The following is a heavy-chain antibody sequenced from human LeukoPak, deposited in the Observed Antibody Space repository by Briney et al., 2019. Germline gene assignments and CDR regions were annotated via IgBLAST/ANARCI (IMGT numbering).Heavy chain of an antibody. Sequence: SETLSLTCTVSGGSISNYYWSWIRQPPGKGLEWIGDINYSGSTNYNPSLKSRVTISIDTSKNQFSLKLSSVTAADTAIYYCARLDWYYYDSSGYWDDWGQGTLVTVSS. CDR1: GGSISNYY. CDR3: ARLDWYYYDSSGYWDD. CDR2: INYSGST. V-gene: IGHV4-59*08. J-gene: IGHJ4*02. D-gene: IGHD3-22*01.